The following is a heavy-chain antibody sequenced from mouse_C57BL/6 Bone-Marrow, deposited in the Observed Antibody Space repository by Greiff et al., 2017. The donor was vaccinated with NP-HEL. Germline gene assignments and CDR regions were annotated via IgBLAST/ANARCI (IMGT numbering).Heavy chain of an antibody. CDR1: GYTFTSYG. CDR3: ARPTITTVVVREFDY. J-gene: IGHJ2*01. V-gene: IGHV1-81*01. Sequence: QVQLKESGAELARPGASVKLSCKASGYTFTSYGISWVKQRTGQGLEWIGEIYPRSGNTYYNEKFKGKATLTADKSSSTAYMELRSLTSEDSAVYFCARPTITTVVVREFDYWGQGTTLTVSS. CDR2: IYPRSGNT. D-gene: IGHD1-1*01.